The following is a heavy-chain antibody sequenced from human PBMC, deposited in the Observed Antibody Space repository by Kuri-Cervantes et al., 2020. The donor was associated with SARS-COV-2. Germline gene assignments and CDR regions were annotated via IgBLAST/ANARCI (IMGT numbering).Heavy chain of an antibody. CDR2: IKQDGSEK. J-gene: IGHJ6*03. V-gene: IGHV3-7*01. CDR1: GFTFSSYW. Sequence: GSLRLSCAASGFTFSSYWMSWVRQAPGKGLEWVANIKQDGSEKYYVDSVKGRFTISRDNAKNSLYLQMNSLRAEDTAVYYCARDETGIAVGITMDVWGKGTTVTVSS. CDR3: ARDETGIAVGITMDV. D-gene: IGHD6-19*01.